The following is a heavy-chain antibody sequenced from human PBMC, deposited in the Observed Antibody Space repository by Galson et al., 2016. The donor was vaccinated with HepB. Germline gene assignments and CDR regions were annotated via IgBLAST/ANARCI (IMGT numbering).Heavy chain of an antibody. CDR3: VKEPDYDVQ. V-gene: IGHV3-7*01. J-gene: IGHJ4*02. Sequence: SLRLSCAGSEFTFSNYALSWVRQAPGKGLEWVANINEDGSEENYVDSVRGRFTISRDNAKNSLYLQMSRLRAGDTALYYCVKEPDYDVQWGQGTRVTVS. CDR1: EFTFSNYA. CDR2: INEDGSEE. D-gene: IGHD3-22*01.